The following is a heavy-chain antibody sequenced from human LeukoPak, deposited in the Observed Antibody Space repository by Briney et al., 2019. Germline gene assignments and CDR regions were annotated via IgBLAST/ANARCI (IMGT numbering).Heavy chain of an antibody. CDR2: ISSGSSYI. Sequence: GGSLRLSCAVSGFTFSSYSMNWVRQAPGKGLEWVSSISSGSSYIYYADSVKGRFTISRDNAKNSLYLQMNSLRAEDTAVYYCARDPALIAAENWFDPWGQGTLVTVSS. J-gene: IGHJ5*02. CDR3: ARDPALIAAENWFDP. CDR1: GFTFSSYS. V-gene: IGHV3-21*01. D-gene: IGHD6-13*01.